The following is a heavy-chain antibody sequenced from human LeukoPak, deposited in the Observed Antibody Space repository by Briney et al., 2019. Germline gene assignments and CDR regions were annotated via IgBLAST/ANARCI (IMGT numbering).Heavy chain of an antibody. CDR1: GFILSSYS. D-gene: IGHD1-26*01. Sequence: RSGGSLRLSCAASGFILSSYSMNWVRQAPGKGLEWVSYINSSGSTIYYADSVKDRFTISGDNAKNSLHLQMSSLRAEDTAVYYCARDSQAQTWEPPGGMDYWGQGTLVTVSS. J-gene: IGHJ4*02. CDR3: ARDSQAQTWEPPGGMDY. CDR2: INSSGSTI. V-gene: IGHV3-48*04.